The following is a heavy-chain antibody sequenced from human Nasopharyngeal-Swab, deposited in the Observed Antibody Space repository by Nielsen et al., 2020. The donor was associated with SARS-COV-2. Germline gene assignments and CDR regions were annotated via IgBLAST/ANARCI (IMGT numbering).Heavy chain of an antibody. Sequence: SVKVSCKASGGTFSSYAISWVRQAPGQGLEWMGGIIPIFGTANYAQKLQGRVTMTTDTSTSTAYMELRSLRSDDTAVYYCARDRSYYDFWSGYMDVWGQGTTVTVSS. J-gene: IGHJ6*02. CDR2: IIPIFGTA. CDR1: GGTFSSYA. D-gene: IGHD3-3*01. V-gene: IGHV1-69*05. CDR3: ARDRSYYDFWSGYMDV.